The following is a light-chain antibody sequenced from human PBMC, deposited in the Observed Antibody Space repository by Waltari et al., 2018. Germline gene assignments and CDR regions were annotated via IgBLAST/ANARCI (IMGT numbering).Light chain of an antibody. CDR3: QQYYSTPWT. CDR2: WAS. CDR1: QSVLHSSNNKNY. Sequence: DIVMTQSPDSLAVSLGERATINCKSSQSVLHSSNNKNYLAWHQQKPGQPPKLLIYWASTRESGVPDRFSGSGSGTDVTLTISSLQAEDVAVYYCQQYYSTPWTFGQGTKVEIK. J-gene: IGKJ1*01. V-gene: IGKV4-1*01.